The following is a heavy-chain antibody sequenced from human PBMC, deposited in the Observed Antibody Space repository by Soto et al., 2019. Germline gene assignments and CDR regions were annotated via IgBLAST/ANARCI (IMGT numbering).Heavy chain of an antibody. CDR2: LRIGGSIT. D-gene: IGHD3-22*01. Sequence: EVQLLESGGGLVQPGGSLRLSCAASGFTFSNYAMSWVRQAPGKGLEWVSTLRIGGSITYYADSVKGRFTVSRDNSKNTLYLLMNGLRAEDTAVYYCAKGHYYYDSSGYRHFDYWAQGTLVTVSS. V-gene: IGHV3-23*01. CDR3: AKGHYYYDSSGYRHFDY. J-gene: IGHJ4*02. CDR1: GFTFSNYA.